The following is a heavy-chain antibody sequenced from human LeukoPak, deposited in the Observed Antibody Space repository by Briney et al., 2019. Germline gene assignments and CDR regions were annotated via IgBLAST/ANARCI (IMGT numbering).Heavy chain of an antibody. D-gene: IGHD3-3*01. J-gene: IGHJ4*02. CDR1: GGSFSGYY. CDR3: ARRYDFWSGYPT. Sequence: PSETLSLTCAVYGGSFSGYYWSWIRQPPGKGLEWIGEINHSGSTNYNPSLKSRVTISVDTSKNQFSLKLSSVTAADTAVYYCARRYDFWSGYPTWGQGTLVTVSS. CDR2: INHSGST. V-gene: IGHV4-34*01.